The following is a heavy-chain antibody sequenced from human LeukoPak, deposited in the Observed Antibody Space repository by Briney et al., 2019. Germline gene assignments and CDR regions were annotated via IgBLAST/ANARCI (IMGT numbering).Heavy chain of an antibody. Sequence: GGSLTLSCAASGLTFSNYWMHWFRQAPGKGLVWVSRIKTDGSETGYADSVKGRFTISRDNAKNTLYLQMNSLRAEDTAVYYCSKPLADNGDHWGQGTLVTVSS. J-gene: IGHJ4*02. CDR3: SKPLADNGDH. CDR2: IKTDGSET. V-gene: IGHV3-74*01. CDR1: GLTFSNYW. D-gene: IGHD1-14*01.